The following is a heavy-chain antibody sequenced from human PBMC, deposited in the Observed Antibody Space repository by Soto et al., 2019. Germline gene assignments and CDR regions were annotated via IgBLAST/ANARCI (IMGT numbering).Heavy chain of an antibody. D-gene: IGHD1-1*01. J-gene: IGHJ4*02. Sequence: EVQLVESGGGLVQPGGSLRLSCAASGFTFSSYSMNWVRQAPGKWLEWVSYISSSSSPIYYADSVKGRFTISRDNAKNSLYLQMNSLRAEDTAVYYCARGIGTGFDYWGQGTLVTVSS. V-gene: IGHV3-48*01. CDR1: GFTFSSYS. CDR3: ARGIGTGFDY. CDR2: ISSSSSPI.